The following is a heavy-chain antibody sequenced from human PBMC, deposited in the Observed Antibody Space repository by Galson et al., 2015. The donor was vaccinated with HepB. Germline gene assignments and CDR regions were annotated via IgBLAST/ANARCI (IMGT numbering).Heavy chain of an antibody. D-gene: IGHD2-21*02. CDR3: ARPPAYCGGDCYAFDI. Sequence: SVKVSCKASGGTFSSYAISWVRQAPGRGLEWMGGIIPIFGTANYAQKFQGRVTITADESTSTAYMELSSLRSEDTAVYYCARPPAYCGGDCYAFDIWGQGTMVTVSS. J-gene: IGHJ3*02. CDR1: GGTFSSYA. CDR2: IIPIFGTA. V-gene: IGHV1-69*13.